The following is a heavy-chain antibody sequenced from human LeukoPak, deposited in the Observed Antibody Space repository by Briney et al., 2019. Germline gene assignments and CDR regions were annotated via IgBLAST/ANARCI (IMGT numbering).Heavy chain of an antibody. D-gene: IGHD2-2*01. V-gene: IGHV1-2*02. CDR3: TRDHCSYINCYEDYYYGMDV. CDR2: INPNTGAT. J-gene: IGHJ6*02. CDR1: GYTFTGYY. Sequence: ASVKVSCKASGYTFTGYYMHWVRQAPGQGLEWMGWINPNTGATDIAQKFQGRVAMTRDTSISAAYMELSRLRSDDTAVYYCTRDHCSYINCYEDYYYGMDVWGQGTTVTVSS.